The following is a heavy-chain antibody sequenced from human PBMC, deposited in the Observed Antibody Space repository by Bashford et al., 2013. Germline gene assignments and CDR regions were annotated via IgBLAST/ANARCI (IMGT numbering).Heavy chain of an antibody. Sequence: GSLRLSCGASGFTFSSYAMTWVRQAPRKGLEWVSAISSSGGSTYYADSVKGRFTLSRDNSENMVYLLMNSLRADDTALYYCAKVMGRYAYYAMDVWGQGTTVTVSS. D-gene: IGHD1-26*01. J-gene: IGHJ6*02. CDR3: AKVMGRYAYYAMDV. CDR1: GFTFSSYA. CDR2: ISSSGGST. V-gene: IGHV3-23*01.